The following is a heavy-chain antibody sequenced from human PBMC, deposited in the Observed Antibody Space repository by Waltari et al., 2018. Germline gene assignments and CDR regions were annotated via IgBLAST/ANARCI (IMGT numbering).Heavy chain of an antibody. CDR1: GFTFSSYA. V-gene: IGHV3-23*04. CDR3: ANQPYYDFWSGLRD. D-gene: IGHD3-3*01. Sequence: EVQLVESGGGLVQPGGSLRLSCAASGFTFSSYAMSWVRQAPGKVLEWVSAISGSGGSTYYADSVKGRFTISRDNSKNTLYLQMNSLRAEDTAVYYCANQPYYDFWSGLRDWGQGTLVTVSS. J-gene: IGHJ4*02. CDR2: ISGSGGST.